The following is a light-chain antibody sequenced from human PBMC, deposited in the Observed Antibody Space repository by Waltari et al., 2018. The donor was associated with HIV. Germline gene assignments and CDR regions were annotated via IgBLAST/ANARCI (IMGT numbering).Light chain of an antibody. J-gene: IGLJ2*01. V-gene: IGLV3-1*01. CDR1: QLGDKF. Sequence: SYELTQPPSVSVSPGQTASITCSGDQLGDKFVCWYQQRPGQPPVLVMYQESKRPSGIPGRFSGSNSGNTATLTITGTQSMDEADYYCQAWDRSVVFGGGTKLTVL. CDR3: QAWDRSVV. CDR2: QES.